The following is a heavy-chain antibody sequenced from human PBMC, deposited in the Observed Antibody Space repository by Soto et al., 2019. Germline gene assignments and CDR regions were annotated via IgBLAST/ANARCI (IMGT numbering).Heavy chain of an antibody. CDR3: AKEKGIAAAGTVDFQH. V-gene: IGHV3-30*18. Sequence: QVQLVESGGGVVQPGRSLRLSCAASGFTFSSYGMHWVRQAPGKGLEWVAVISYDGSNKYYADSVKGRFTISRDNSKNTLNLQMNSLRAEDTAVYYCAKEKGIAAAGTVDFQHWGKGTLVTVSS. J-gene: IGHJ1*01. D-gene: IGHD6-13*01. CDR2: ISYDGSNK. CDR1: GFTFSSYG.